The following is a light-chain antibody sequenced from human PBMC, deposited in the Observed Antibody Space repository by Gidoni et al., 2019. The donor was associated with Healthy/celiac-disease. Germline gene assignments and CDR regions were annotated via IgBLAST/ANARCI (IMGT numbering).Light chain of an antibody. V-gene: IGKV1-39*01. CDR2: ASS. CDR3: QQSYRTPFT. CDR1: QSISSY. Sequence: DIKVPQSPSSLSASVGERVTITSRASQSISSYLHWYQQKPGKAPKLLIDASSSLQSGVPSMFSGSGSGTDFTLTISSLQPEDFATYYCQQSYRTPFTFGPGTKMDIK. J-gene: IGKJ3*01.